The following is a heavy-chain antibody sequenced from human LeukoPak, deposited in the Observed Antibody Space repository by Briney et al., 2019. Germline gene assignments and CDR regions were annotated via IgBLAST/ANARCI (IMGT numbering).Heavy chain of an antibody. V-gene: IGHV3-23*01. J-gene: IGHJ4*02. D-gene: IGHD3-22*01. Sequence: GGSLRLSCAASGFTFSIYAMSWVRQAPGKGLEWVSAISGSGGTAYYADSVKGLFTISRDNSKNTLYLQMNSLRAEDTAVYYCAKKGYYDGSGYYMYYFDHWGQGTLVTVSS. CDR1: GFTFSIYA. CDR2: ISGSGGTA. CDR3: AKKGYYDGSGYYMYYFDH.